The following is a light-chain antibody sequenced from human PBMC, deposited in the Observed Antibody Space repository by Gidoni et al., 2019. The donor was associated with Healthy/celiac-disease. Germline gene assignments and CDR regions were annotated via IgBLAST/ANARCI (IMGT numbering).Light chain of an antibody. CDR1: QGISSY. CDR3: QQYYSYPPIT. Sequence: AIRITQSPSSLSASTGDRVTITCRASQGISSYLAWYQQKPGKAPKLLIYAASTLQSGVPSRFSGSGSGTDFTLTISCLQSEDFATYYCQQYYSYPPITFXPXTKVDIK. J-gene: IGKJ3*01. CDR2: AAS. V-gene: IGKV1-8*01.